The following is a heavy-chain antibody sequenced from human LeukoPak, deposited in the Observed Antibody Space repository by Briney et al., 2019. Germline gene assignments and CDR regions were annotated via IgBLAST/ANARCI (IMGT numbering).Heavy chain of an antibody. CDR2: I. Sequence: PSETLSLTCAVSGGSISSGGYSWSWIRQPPGKGLEWIGYIYNPSLKSRVTISVDRSKNQFSLKLSSVTAADTAVYYCARAALGWLRQDSYFDYWGQGTLVTVSS. CDR3: ARAALGWLRQDSYFDY. V-gene: IGHV4-30-2*01. J-gene: IGHJ4*02. CDR1: GGSISSGGYS. D-gene: IGHD5-12*01.